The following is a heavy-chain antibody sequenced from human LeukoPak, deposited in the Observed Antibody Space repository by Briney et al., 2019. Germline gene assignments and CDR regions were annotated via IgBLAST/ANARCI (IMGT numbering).Heavy chain of an antibody. D-gene: IGHD3-10*01. J-gene: IGHJ4*02. CDR2: ISGSGGST. Sequence: GGSLRLSCAASGFTFSTYGMSWVRQAPGKGLEWVSGISGSGGSTYHADSVKGRFIISRDNSKNTLYLQMNSLRAEDTAVYYCAKDQSPMVRGVVGYFDFWGQGTLVTVSS. CDR1: GFTFSTYG. CDR3: AKDQSPMVRGVVGYFDF. V-gene: IGHV3-23*01.